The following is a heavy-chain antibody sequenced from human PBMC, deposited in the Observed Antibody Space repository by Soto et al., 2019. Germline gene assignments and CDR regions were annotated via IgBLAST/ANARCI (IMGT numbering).Heavy chain of an antibody. Sequence: GGSLRLSCAASGFTFSCSAMHWVRQDSGKGLEWVGRIRSKANSYATAYAASVKGRFTISRDDSKNTAYLQMNSLKTEDTAVYYCTSFLDYDFWSGYSSPRYYYYGMDVWGQGTTVTVSS. CDR3: TSFLDYDFWSGYSSPRYYYYGMDV. CDR2: IRSKANSYAT. J-gene: IGHJ6*02. CDR1: GFTFSCSA. V-gene: IGHV3-73*01. D-gene: IGHD3-3*01.